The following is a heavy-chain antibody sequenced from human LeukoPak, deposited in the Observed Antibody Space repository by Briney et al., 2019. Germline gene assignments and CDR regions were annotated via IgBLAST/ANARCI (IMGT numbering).Heavy chain of an antibody. CDR3: ARDAEYSGSPDDHWYFDL. V-gene: IGHV1-2*04. J-gene: IGHJ2*01. CDR1: GYTFTGYY. Sequence: ASVKVSCKASGYTFTGYYMHWVRQAPGQGLEWMGWINPNSGGTNYAQKFQGWVTMTRDTSISTAYMELSRLRSDDTVVYYCARDAEYSGSPDDHWYFDLWGRGTLVTVSS. CDR2: INPNSGGT. D-gene: IGHD1-26*01.